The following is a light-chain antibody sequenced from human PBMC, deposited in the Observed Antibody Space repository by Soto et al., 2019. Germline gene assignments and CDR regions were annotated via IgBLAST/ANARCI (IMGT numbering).Light chain of an antibody. V-gene: IGKV3-20*01. CDR2: GAS. J-gene: IGKJ4*01. Sequence: EIVLTQSPGTLSLSPGERATLSCRASQSVSSSYLAWYQQKPGQAPRLLIYGASSRATGIPDRFSGSGSGTDFTLTISRLEPEDSATYYCQQSYSPPLTFGGGTKV. CDR3: QQSYSPPLT. CDR1: QSVSSSY.